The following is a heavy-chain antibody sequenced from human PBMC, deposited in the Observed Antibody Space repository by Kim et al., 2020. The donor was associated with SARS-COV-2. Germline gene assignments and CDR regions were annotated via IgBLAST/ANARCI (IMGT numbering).Heavy chain of an antibody. V-gene: IGHV4-34*01. Sequence: SETLSLTCAVYGGSFSGYYWSWIRQPPGKGLEWIGEINHSGSTNYNPSLKSRVTISVDTSKNQFSLKLSSVTAADTAVYYCARGPVPGARWGWFDHWSQG. CDR2: INHSGST. J-gene: IGHJ5*02. CDR1: GGSFSGYY. CDR3: ARGPVPGARWGWFDH. D-gene: IGHD7-27*01.